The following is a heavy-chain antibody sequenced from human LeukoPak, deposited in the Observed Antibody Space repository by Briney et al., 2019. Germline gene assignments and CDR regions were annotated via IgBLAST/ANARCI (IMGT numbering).Heavy chain of an antibody. Sequence: PGGSLRLSCAASGFSFNTYSMNWVRQTPGKGLEWVSSISDSGSNTYYADSVTGRFTISRDSSKNTVYLQLNSLRAEDTAIYYCANSYSSSSAFYFDYWGRGTLVTVSS. V-gene: IGHV3-23*01. D-gene: IGHD6-6*01. CDR3: ANSYSSSSAFYFDY. J-gene: IGHJ4*02. CDR2: ISDSGSNT. CDR1: GFSFNTYS.